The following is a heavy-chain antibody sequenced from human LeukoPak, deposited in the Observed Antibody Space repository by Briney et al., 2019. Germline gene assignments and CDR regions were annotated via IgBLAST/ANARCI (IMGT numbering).Heavy chain of an antibody. V-gene: IGHV4-59*01. Sequence: SETLSLTCTVSGGSISSYYWSWIRQPPGKGLERIGYIYYSGSTNYNPSLKSRVTISVDTSKNQFSLKLSSVTAADTAVYYCARAYYDILTGYYSPVGMDVWGQGTTVTVSS. D-gene: IGHD3-9*01. CDR1: GGSISSYY. CDR3: ARAYYDILTGYYSPVGMDV. J-gene: IGHJ6*02. CDR2: IYYSGST.